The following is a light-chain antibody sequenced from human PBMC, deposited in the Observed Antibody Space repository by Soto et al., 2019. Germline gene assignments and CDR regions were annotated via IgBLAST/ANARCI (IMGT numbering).Light chain of an antibody. CDR2: AAS. CDR1: QSISSY. V-gene: IGKV1-39*01. Sequence: DIQMTQSPSSLSASVGDRVTITCRASQSISSYLHWCQHKPGKAPKLLIYAASNLQSGVPSRFSGSGSGTDFTLTISSLQPEDFATYYCQESYSTPLWTFGQGTRLEI. CDR3: QESYSTPLWT. J-gene: IGKJ5*01.